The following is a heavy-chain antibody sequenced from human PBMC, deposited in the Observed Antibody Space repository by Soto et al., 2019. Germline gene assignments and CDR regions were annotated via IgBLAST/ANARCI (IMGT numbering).Heavy chain of an antibody. D-gene: IGHD2-2*01. J-gene: IGHJ5*02. CDR2: IYYSGST. CDR3: ARDTRYCISTNCYFGGWFDP. CDR1: VPGASLRSYY. V-gene: IGHV4-59*01. Sequence: SETLSLTCTVSVPGASLRSYYWNWFREPPGKGLEWIGYIYYSGSTNSNPSIKGRVTMSVDTSKNQLSLKLSSVTAADTAVYYCARDTRYCISTNCYFGGWFDPWGQGTLVTVSS.